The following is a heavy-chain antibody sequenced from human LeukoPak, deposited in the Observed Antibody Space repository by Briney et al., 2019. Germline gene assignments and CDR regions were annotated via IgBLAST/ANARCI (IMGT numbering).Heavy chain of an antibody. Sequence: GESLKISCKGSGYSFTSYWIGWVRQMPGKGLEWMGIIYPGDSDTRYSPSFPGQVTLSADESISTAYLQWSSLKASDTAMYYCARLGGSYYNAFDYWGQGTLVTVSS. CDR1: GYSFTSYW. CDR3: ARLGGSYYNAFDY. D-gene: IGHD1-26*01. V-gene: IGHV5-51*01. CDR2: IYPGDSDT. J-gene: IGHJ4*02.